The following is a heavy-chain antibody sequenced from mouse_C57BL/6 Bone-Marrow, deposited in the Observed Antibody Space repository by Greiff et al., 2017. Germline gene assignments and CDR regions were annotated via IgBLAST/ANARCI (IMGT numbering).Heavy chain of an antibody. CDR1: GYTFTDYY. J-gene: IGHJ3*01. CDR2: IFPGSGST. V-gene: IGHV1-75*01. CDR3: ASYYGSSPAWFAY. D-gene: IGHD1-1*01. Sequence: QVQLKESGPELVKPGASVKISCKASGYTFTDYYINWVKQRPGQGLEWIGWIFPGSGSTYYNEKFKGKATLTVDKSSSTAYMLLSSLTSEDSAVYFCASYYGSSPAWFAYWGQGTLVTVSA.